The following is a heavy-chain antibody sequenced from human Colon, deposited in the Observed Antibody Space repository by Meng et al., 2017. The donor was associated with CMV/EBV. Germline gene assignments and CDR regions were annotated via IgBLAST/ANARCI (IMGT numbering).Heavy chain of an antibody. J-gene: IGHJ4*02. D-gene: IGHD3-9*01. Sequence: GGSLRLSCTASGLTVSKNYMSWVRQAPEKGLEWVAIIYSGGTTYYADSVKGRFTISRDNSKNTLYLQMNSLRGEDTAVYYCARDGDDILTGYYAHWGQGTLVTVSS. CDR1: GLTVSKNY. V-gene: IGHV3-66*02. CDR2: IYSGGTT. CDR3: ARDGDDILTGYYAH.